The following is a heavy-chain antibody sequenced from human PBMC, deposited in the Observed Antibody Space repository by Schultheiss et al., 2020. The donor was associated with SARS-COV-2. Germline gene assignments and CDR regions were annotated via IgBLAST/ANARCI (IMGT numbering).Heavy chain of an antibody. J-gene: IGHJ5*02. Sequence: GGSLRLSCAASGFTFSSYWMHWVRQAPGKGLVWVSRINSDGSSTSYADSVKGRFTISRDNAKNSLYLQMNSLRAEDTAVYYCAREWGGQAASPTTHWFDPWGQGTLVTVSS. CDR3: AREWGGQAASPTTHWFDP. CDR2: INSDGSST. V-gene: IGHV3-74*01. CDR1: GFTFSSYW. D-gene: IGHD2-15*01.